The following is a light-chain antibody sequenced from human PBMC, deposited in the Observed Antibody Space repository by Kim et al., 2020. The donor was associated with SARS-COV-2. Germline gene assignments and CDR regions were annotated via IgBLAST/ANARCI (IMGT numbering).Light chain of an antibody. CDR1: SSDVGGYNY. Sequence: QSALTQTPSASGSLGQSVTISCTGTSSDVGGYNYVSWYQQYPGKVPKLLIYEVVRRPSGVPDRFSGSKSGNTASLTVSGLQAEDEADYYCSSSAGSNNVVVFGGGTQLTVL. J-gene: IGLJ2*01. CDR3: SSSAGSNNVVV. V-gene: IGLV2-8*01. CDR2: EVV.